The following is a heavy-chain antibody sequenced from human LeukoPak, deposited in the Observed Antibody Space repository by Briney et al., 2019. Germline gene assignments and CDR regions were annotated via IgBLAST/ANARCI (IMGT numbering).Heavy chain of an antibody. CDR2: INPNSGGT. Sequence: GAAVKVSCKASVYTFTGCYLHWVRRAPGQGPEGMGLINPNSGGTNYAQKFQGRVTMTRDTSISTADIEPSRLPCDDPAVYYCARSMAVVVAAGAFDIWGKGTMVTVS. V-gene: IGHV1-2*02. D-gene: IGHD2-15*01. CDR3: ARSMAVVVAAGAFDI. J-gene: IGHJ3*02. CDR1: VYTFTGCY.